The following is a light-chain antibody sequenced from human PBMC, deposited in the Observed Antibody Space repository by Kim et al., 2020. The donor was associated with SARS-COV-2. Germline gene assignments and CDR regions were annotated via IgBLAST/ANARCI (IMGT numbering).Light chain of an antibody. CDR1: KLGDKY. J-gene: IGLJ1*01. CDR3: PAWHRSIYV. V-gene: IGLV3-1*01. Sequence: VSTGQTASITCSGDKLGDKYASLYQQKPGQSPVVVIFRDNRRPSGITERFSGSNSGNTATLTISGTQAMDEADYYCPAWHRSIYVFGTGTKVTVL. CDR2: RDN.